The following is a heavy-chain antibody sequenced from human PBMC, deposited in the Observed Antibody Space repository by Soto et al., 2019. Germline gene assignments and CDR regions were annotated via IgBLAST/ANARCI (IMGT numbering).Heavy chain of an antibody. CDR1: GFTFSSYG. Sequence: GGSLRLSCAASGFTFSSYGMHWVRQAPGKGLEWVAVISYDGSNKYYADSVKGRFTISRDNSKNTLYLQMNSLRAEDTAVYYCAKGTIDDSSGWYPTQTFDYWGQGTLVTVSS. V-gene: IGHV3-30*18. CDR3: AKGTIDDSSGWYPTQTFDY. J-gene: IGHJ4*02. D-gene: IGHD6-19*01. CDR2: ISYDGSNK.